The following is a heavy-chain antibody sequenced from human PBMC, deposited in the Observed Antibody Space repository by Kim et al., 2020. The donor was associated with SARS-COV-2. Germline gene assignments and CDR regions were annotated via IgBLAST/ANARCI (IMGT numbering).Heavy chain of an antibody. V-gene: IGHV3-33*01. CDR2: IWYDGSNK. CDR3: ARRGVARSIRFLEWLPSYYYMDV. CDR1: GFTFSSYG. D-gene: IGHD3-3*01. Sequence: GGSLRLSCAASGFTFSSYGMHWVRQAPGKGLEWVAVIWYDGSNKYYADSVKGRFTISRDNSKNTLYLQMNSLRAEDTAVYYCARRGVARSIRFLEWLPSYYYMDVWGKGTTVTVSS. J-gene: IGHJ6*03.